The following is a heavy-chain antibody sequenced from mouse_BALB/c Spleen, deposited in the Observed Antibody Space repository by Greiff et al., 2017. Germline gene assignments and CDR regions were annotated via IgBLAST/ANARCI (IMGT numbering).Heavy chain of an antibody. J-gene: IGHJ4*01. CDR2: INPYNDGT. Sequence: LEESGPELVKPGASVKMSCKASGYTFTSYVMHWVKQKPGQGLEWIGYINPYNDGTKYNEKFKGKATLTSDKSSSTAYMELSSLTSEDSAVYYCARSTMITTMDYWGQGTSVTVSS. CDR3: ARSTMITTMDY. CDR1: GYTFTSYV. V-gene: IGHV1-14*01. D-gene: IGHD2-4*01.